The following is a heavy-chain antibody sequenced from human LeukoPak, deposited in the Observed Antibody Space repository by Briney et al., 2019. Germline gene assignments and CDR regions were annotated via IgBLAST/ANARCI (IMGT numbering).Heavy chain of an antibody. V-gene: IGHV3-7*05. CDR2: LEPDGSES. Sequence: PGGSLRLPCATSGFSFSDYWMSWVRQAPGKGLEWVANLEPDGSESYYVGSVKGRFTFSRDDAKNSVFLLMNNLRAEDTAMYYCVRGGSYFPFWGQGTLVTVSS. CDR1: GFSFSDYW. J-gene: IGHJ4*02. CDR3: VRGGSYFPF. D-gene: IGHD2/OR15-2a*01.